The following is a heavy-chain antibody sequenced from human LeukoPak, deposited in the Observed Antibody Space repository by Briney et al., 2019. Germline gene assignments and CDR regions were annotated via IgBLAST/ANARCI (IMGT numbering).Heavy chain of an antibody. CDR1: GGSLSGSGYY. V-gene: IGHV4-61*08. Sequence: PSETLSLTCIVSGGSLSGSGYYWSWIRQPPGKGLEWIGYIYYSGSTNYNPSLKSRVTISVDTSKNQFSLKLSSVTAADTAVYYCAREDPGSGGDYWGQGTLVTVSS. CDR2: IYYSGST. D-gene: IGHD3-16*01. J-gene: IGHJ4*02. CDR3: AREDPGSGGDY.